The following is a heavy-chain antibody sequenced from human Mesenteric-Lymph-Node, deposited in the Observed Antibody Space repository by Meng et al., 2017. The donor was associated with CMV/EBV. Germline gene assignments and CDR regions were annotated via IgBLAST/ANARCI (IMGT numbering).Heavy chain of an antibody. CDR1: GGTFSSYA. CDR2: IIPIFGTA. D-gene: IGHD3-3*01. CDR3: AREYYDFWSGSSSGYGMDV. Sequence: SVKVSCKASGGTFSSYAISWVRQAPGQGLEWMGGIIPIFGTANYAQKFQGRVTITTDESTSTAYMELSSLRSEDTAVYYCAREYYDFWSGSSSGYGMDVWGQGTTVTVSS. V-gene: IGHV1-69*05. J-gene: IGHJ6*02.